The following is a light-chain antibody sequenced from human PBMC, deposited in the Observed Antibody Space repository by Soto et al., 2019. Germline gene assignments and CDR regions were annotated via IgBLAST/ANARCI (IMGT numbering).Light chain of an antibody. CDR2: EVS. CDR3: SSYAGSYTYV. Sequence: QSALTQPASVSGSPGQSITISCTGTSSDVGGYNYVSWYQQHPGKAPKLMIYEVSNRPSGISNRFSGSKSDNTASLTISGLQAEDEADYFCSSYAGSYTYVFGTGTKLTVL. J-gene: IGLJ1*01. CDR1: SSDVGGYNY. V-gene: IGLV2-14*01.